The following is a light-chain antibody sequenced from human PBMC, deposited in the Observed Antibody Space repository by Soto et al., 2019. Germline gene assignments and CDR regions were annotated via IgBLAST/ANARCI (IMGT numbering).Light chain of an antibody. J-gene: IGKJ5*01. CDR2: AAS. V-gene: IGKV1-39*01. CDR3: QQSYSTPIT. Sequence: DSQVTQSPSSLSASVGDRVTITCRASQSISSYLNWYQQKPGKAPKILIYAASSLQSGVPSRFSGSGSGTDFTLTISSLQPEDFETYYCQQSYSTPITFGQGTRLEIK. CDR1: QSISSY.